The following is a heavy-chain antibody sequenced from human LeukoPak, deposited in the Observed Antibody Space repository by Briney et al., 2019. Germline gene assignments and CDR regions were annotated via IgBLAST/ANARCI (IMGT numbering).Heavy chain of an antibody. D-gene: IGHD2-2*01. J-gene: IGHJ6*03. CDR2: IYYSGST. CDR1: GGSISSYY. V-gene: IGHV4-59*01. Sequence: SETLSLTCTVSGGSISSYYWSWLRQPPGKGLEWIGYIYYSGSTNYNPSLKSRVTISVDTSKNQFSLKLSSVTAADTAVYYCASVVVVPAASHYYYYYMDVWGKGTTVTVSS. CDR3: ASVVVVPAASHYYYYYMDV.